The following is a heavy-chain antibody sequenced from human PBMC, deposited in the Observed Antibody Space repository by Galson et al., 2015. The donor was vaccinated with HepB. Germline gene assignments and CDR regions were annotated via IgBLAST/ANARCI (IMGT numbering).Heavy chain of an antibody. Sequence: SVKVSCKASGGTFNRYALSWVRQAPGQGLEWMGRIVTSLQVTTYAQKFHGRITITADKSTNMGYLDLGSLRSDDTAGDFCARDRLEARAKVFDPWGQGTQVIVSS. D-gene: IGHD5-24*01. CDR2: IVTSLQVT. V-gene: IGHV1-69*04. J-gene: IGHJ5*02. CDR1: GGTFNRYA. CDR3: ARDRLEARAKVFDP.